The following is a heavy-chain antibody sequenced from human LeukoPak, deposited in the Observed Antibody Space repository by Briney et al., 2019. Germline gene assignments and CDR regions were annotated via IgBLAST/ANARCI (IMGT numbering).Heavy chain of an antibody. CDR2: ISGSGVST. CDR3: AKCSTFYYDSSVYYFYIDV. V-gene: IGHV3-23*01. CDR1: GFTYSNYA. D-gene: IGHD3-22*01. Sequence: GGSLRLSCAASGFTYSNYAMSWVRQAPGKGLEWVSFISGSGVSTYYADSVKGQFIISRDNSRNTLYLQMDSLRSEDTAVYYCAKCSTFYYDSSVYYFYIDVWGKGTTVTVSS. J-gene: IGHJ6*03.